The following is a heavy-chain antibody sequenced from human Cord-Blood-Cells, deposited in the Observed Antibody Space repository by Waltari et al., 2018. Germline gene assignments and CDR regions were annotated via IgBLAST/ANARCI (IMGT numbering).Heavy chain of an antibody. Sequence: QVQLVQSGAEVKKPGASVKVSCKASGYTFTSYYMPWVRQAPGQGLEWMGIINPSGGSTSYAQKFQGRVTMTRDTSTSTVYMELSSLRSEDTAVYYCARDKRRGYSYSDAFDIWGQGTMVTVSS. CDR2: INPSGGST. V-gene: IGHV1-46*01. D-gene: IGHD5-18*01. CDR1: GYTFTSYY. CDR3: ARDKRRGYSYSDAFDI. J-gene: IGHJ3*02.